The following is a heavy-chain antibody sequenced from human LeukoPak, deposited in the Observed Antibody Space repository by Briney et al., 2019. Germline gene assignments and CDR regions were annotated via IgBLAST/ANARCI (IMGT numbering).Heavy chain of an antibody. J-gene: IGHJ4*02. CDR3: VRFPTGFDY. Sequence: PGGSLRLSCAASGFTLRTYWMTWGRQAPGKGLEWVANINEDGSEKYYVDSVKGRFTISRDNAKNSLYLQMNSLRGEDTAVYYCVRFPTGFDYWGQGTLVTVSS. CDR2: INEDGSEK. V-gene: IGHV3-7*05. CDR1: GFTLRTYW. D-gene: IGHD4-17*01.